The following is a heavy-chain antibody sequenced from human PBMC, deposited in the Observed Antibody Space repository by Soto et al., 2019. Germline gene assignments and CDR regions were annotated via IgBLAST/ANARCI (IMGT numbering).Heavy chain of an antibody. CDR2: ISGHNGNT. J-gene: IGHJ4*02. Sequence: QVQLVQSGAEVKKPGASVKVSCKASGYTFTNHGISWVRQAPGQGLEWLGWISGHNGNTKYAQRLQGRVTMTTDTSTSTAYMELRSLKSDDTAVYYCVRDLYPLAYYFDYWGQGTLVTVSS. V-gene: IGHV1-18*01. CDR3: VRDLYPLAYYFDY. CDR1: GYTFTNHG.